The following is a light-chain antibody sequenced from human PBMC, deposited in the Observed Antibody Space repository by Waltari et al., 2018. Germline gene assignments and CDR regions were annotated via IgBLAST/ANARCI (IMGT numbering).Light chain of an antibody. Sequence: QSALTQPASVSVSPGLSITTPCTVSTRNLGGLKPFSWFQQHPGKAPKDVIYDVNKRTSGVPNRFSASKSGNTASLTISGLQPEDEAEYYCTSYSDNSASPYVFGTGTKVTV. CDR3: TSYSDNSASPYV. J-gene: IGLJ1*01. CDR1: TRNLGGLKP. V-gene: IGLV2-14*03. CDR2: DVN.